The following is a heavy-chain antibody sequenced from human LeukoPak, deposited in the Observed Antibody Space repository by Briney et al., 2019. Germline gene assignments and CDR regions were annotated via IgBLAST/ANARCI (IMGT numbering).Heavy chain of an antibody. Sequence: GGSLRLSCAASGFTFSNYGMHWVRQAPGKGLEWVAVIWYDGSNKYYADSVKGRFTISRDNSENTLYLQMNSLRAEDTAVYYCAKDPGYGLYYFDYWGQGTLVTVSS. CDR2: IWYDGSNK. CDR3: AKDPGYGLYYFDY. D-gene: IGHD5-18*01. J-gene: IGHJ4*02. V-gene: IGHV3-33*06. CDR1: GFTFSNYG.